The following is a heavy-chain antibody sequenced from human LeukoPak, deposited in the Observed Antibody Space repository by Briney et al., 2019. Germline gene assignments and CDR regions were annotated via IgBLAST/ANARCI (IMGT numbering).Heavy chain of an antibody. CDR3: ARLYGNFQNYYDY. CDR1: GGSFSGYY. CDR2: IYYRGST. J-gene: IGHJ4*02. Sequence: PSETLSLTCAVYGGSFSGYYWSWIRQPPGKGLEWIGHIYYRGSTFYNPSLRGRVTISVDTSKNHFSVKLTSVTTADTAVYCCARLYGNFQNYYDYWGQGTLVTVSS. D-gene: IGHD1-7*01. V-gene: IGHV4-34*11.